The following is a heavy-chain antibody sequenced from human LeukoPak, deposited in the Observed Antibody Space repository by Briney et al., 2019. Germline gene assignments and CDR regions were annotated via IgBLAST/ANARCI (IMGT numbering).Heavy chain of an antibody. CDR2: ISSSSSYI. Sequence: PGGSLRLSCAASGFTFSSYSMNWVRQAPGKGLEWVSSISSSSSYIYYADSVKGRFTISRDNAKNSLYLQMNSLRAEDTAVYYCASMIQRGCGDYPSDYWGQGTLVTVSS. CDR3: ASMIQRGCGDYPSDY. J-gene: IGHJ4*02. D-gene: IGHD4-17*01. CDR1: GFTFSSYS. V-gene: IGHV3-21*01.